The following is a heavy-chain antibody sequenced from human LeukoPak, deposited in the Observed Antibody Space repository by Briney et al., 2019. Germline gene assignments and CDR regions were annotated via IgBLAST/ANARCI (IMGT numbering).Heavy chain of an antibody. D-gene: IGHD6-13*01. J-gene: IGHJ5*02. CDR3: ARHPVAAAATGPWFDP. CDR1: GGSISSYY. Sequence: SETLSLTCTVSGGSISSYYWSWIRQPPGKGLEWIGYIYYSGSTNYNPSLKSRVTISVDTSKNQFSLKLSSVTAADTAVYYCARHPVAAAATGPWFDPWGQGTLVTVSS. CDR2: IYYSGST. V-gene: IGHV4-59*08.